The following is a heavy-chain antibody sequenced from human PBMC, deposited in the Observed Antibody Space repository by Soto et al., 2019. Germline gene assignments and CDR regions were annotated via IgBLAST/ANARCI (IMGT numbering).Heavy chain of an antibody. J-gene: IGHJ4*02. Sequence: SETLCLTCTVSGGSLSSYYWSWIRRPPGMGLEWIASISYSGTTNYNSSLKSRVTISIDTSKNQFSLKFNSVTAADTAVYYCAREGYNFGPFDYWGQGALVT. CDR3: AREGYNFGPFDY. CDR1: GGSLSSYY. V-gene: IGHV4-59*01. D-gene: IGHD5-18*01. CDR2: ISYSGTT.